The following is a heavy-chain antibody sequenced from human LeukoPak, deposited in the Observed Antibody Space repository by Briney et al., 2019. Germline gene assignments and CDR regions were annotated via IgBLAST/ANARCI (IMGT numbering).Heavy chain of an antibody. D-gene: IGHD5-18*01. CDR2: IYSGGST. V-gene: IGHV3-53*01. CDR3: VAMDQTPAFDY. Sequence: GGSLRLSCAASGFTVSSNYMSWVRQAPGKGLEWVSVIYSGGSTYYADSVKGRFTISRDNSKNTLYLQMNSLGAEDTAVYYCVAMDQTPAFDYWGQGTLVTVSS. J-gene: IGHJ4*02. CDR1: GFTVSSNY.